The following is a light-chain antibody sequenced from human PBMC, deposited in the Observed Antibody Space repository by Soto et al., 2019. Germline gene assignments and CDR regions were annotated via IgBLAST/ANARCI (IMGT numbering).Light chain of an antibody. V-gene: IGLV2-14*01. CDR3: SSYTSSSTYNYV. Sequence: QPVLTQPASVSGSPGQSITISCTGTSSDVGGYNYVSWYQQHPGKAPKLMIYDVSNRPSGVSNRFSGSKSGNTASLTISGLQAEDEADYYCSSYTSSSTYNYVFGTGTSSPS. CDR2: DVS. J-gene: IGLJ1*01. CDR1: SSDVGGYNY.